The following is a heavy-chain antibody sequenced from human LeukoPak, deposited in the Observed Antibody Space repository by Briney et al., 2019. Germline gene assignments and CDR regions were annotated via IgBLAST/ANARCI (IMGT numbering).Heavy chain of an antibody. V-gene: IGHV4-61*02. CDR2: IYISGST. J-gene: IGHJ3*02. CDR1: GGSISSGSYY. D-gene: IGHD3-22*01. Sequence: NTSETLSLTCTVSGGSISSGSYYWSWIRQPAGKGLEWIGRIYISGSTSYNPSLKSRVTMSVDTSRNQFSLKLSSVTAADTAVYYCARSDRDGYYYDSSGPWDAFDIWGQGTMVTVSS. CDR3: ARSDRDGYYYDSSGPWDAFDI.